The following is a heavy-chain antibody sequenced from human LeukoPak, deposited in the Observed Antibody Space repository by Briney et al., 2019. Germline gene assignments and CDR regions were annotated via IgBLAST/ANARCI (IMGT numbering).Heavy chain of an antibody. D-gene: IGHD3-22*01. Sequence: SVTVSFKSSGGTFISYAISWVRQAPGQGLEWMGGIIPIFGTANYAQKFQGRVTITADESTSTAYMELSSLRSEDTAVYYCARPKGTYDSSGYYYQGFDYWGQGTLVTVSS. V-gene: IGHV1-69*01. CDR2: IIPIFGTA. J-gene: IGHJ4*02. CDR1: GGTFISYA. CDR3: ARPKGTYDSSGYYYQGFDY.